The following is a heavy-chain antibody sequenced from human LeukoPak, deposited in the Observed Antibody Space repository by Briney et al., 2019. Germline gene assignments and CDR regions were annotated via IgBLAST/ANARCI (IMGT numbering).Heavy chain of an antibody. Sequence: SETLSLNCAVYGGSFSGYYWRWVRQPPGKGLEWIGEINHSGSTNYNPSLTSRVTISVDTSKNQFSLRLSSVTAADTAVYYCARVKTELGFDYWGQGTLVTVPS. CDR3: ARVKTELGFDY. V-gene: IGHV4-34*01. D-gene: IGHD1-26*01. CDR2: INHSGST. J-gene: IGHJ4*02. CDR1: GGSFSGYY.